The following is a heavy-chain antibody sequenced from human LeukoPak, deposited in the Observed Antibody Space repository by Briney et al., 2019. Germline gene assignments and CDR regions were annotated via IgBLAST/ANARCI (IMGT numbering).Heavy chain of an antibody. V-gene: IGHV4-30-4*07. D-gene: IGHD3-22*01. CDR1: GGSISSGGYS. J-gene: IGHJ3*02. CDR3: ASRTDYYDTSGPAFDI. Sequence: SETLSLTCAVSGGSISSGGYSWSWIRQPPGKGLEWIGYIYYSGSTYYNPSLKSRVTISVDTSKNHFSLNLNSVTAADTAVYYCASRTDYYDTSGPAFDIWGQGTMVTVSS. CDR2: IYYSGST.